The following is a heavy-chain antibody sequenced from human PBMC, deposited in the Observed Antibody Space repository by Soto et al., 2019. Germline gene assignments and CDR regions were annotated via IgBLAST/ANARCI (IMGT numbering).Heavy chain of an antibody. D-gene: IGHD3-16*01. CDR1: GYSFAGFY. Sequence: ASVKVSCKASGYSFAGFYIHWMRQAPAQGLEWVGSINSNSGATTYAQKFQDSVAMTRDTSVSTAYMDLNRLTSDDTAIYYCAIIMTHSDSFDIWGQGTMVTVSS. CDR3: AIIMTHSDSFDI. V-gene: IGHV1-2*04. CDR2: INSNSGAT. J-gene: IGHJ3*02.